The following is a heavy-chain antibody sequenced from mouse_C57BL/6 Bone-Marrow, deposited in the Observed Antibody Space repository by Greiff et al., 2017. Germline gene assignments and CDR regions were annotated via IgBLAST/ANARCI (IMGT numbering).Heavy chain of an antibody. V-gene: IGHV5-17*01. CDR3: ARRRVALDDAMDY. CDR1: GFTFSGYG. CDR2: ISSGGSVI. D-gene: IGHD1-1*01. Sequence: EVKLVESGGGLVKPGGSLKLSCAASGFTFSGYGMHWVRQTPEKGLEWVAYISSGGSVIYYADTVKGRFTISRDNAKNTLFLQMTSLRSEDTAMYYCARRRVALDDAMDYWGQGTSVTVSS. J-gene: IGHJ4*01.